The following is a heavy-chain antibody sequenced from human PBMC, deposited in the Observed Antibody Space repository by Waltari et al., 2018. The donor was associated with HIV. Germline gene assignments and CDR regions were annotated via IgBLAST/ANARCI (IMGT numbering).Heavy chain of an antibody. CDR3: ARGVGDTAMFFDP. CDR2: ISISSSYI. D-gene: IGHD5-18*01. CDR1: GFTFSSYS. V-gene: IGHV3-21*01. Sequence: EVQLVESGGGLVKPGGSLRLSCAASGFTFSSYSMNWVRQAPGKGTELFSSISISSSYIYYADSVKGRFTIPRDNAKNSLYLQMNSLRAEDTAVYYCARGVGDTAMFFDPWGQGTLVTVSS. J-gene: IGHJ5*02.